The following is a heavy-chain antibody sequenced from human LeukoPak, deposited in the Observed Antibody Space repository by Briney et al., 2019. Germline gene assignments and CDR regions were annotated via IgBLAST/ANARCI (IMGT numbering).Heavy chain of an antibody. J-gene: IGHJ6*02. CDR2: ISAYNGNT. Sequence: ASVKVSCKASGYTFTSYGISWVRQAPGQGLEWMGWISAYNGNTNYAQKLQGRVTMTTDTSTSTAYMELRSLRSEDTAVYYCARPYSSSSYYYGMDVWGQGTTVTVSS. CDR3: ARPYSSSSYYYGMDV. CDR1: GYTFTSYG. V-gene: IGHV1-18*01. D-gene: IGHD6-6*01.